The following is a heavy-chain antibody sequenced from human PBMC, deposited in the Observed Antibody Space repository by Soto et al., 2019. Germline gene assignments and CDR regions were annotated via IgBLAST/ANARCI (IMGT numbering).Heavy chain of an antibody. CDR3: ANHMVHCTGTRCARYFEK. J-gene: IGHJ4*02. CDR2: ISGSGDNT. D-gene: IGHD2-8*02. Sequence: GGSLRLSCAASKFTFSTYAMTWVRQAPGKGLEWVSDISGSGDNTYYADSVKGRFTISRDNSKSTLYLQMNSLRAEDTAVYYCANHMVHCTGTRCARYFEKWGRGTLXTAPQ. CDR1: KFTFSTYA. V-gene: IGHV3-23*01.